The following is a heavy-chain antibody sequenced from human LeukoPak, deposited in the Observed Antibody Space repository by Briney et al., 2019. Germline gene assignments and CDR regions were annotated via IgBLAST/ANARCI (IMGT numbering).Heavy chain of an antibody. V-gene: IGHV3-23*01. J-gene: IGHJ4*02. Sequence: GGSLRLSCVASKFTFSSYALTWVRQAPGKGLEWVSVISGSGGSTYYVDSVQGRFTISRDNSKNTLFLQMDSLRAEDTAVYYCAKGGFGRPFDYWGQGTLVTVSS. CDR3: AKGGFGRPFDY. CDR1: KFTFSSYA. D-gene: IGHD3-10*01. CDR2: ISGSGGST.